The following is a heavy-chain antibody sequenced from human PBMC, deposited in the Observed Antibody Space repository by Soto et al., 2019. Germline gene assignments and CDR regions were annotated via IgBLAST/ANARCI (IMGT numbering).Heavy chain of an antibody. CDR2: ISSSSSHT. Sequence: SGFTFSSSAMSWMRQAPGKGLEWVSYISSSSSHTNYADSVKGRFTISRDNAKNSLYLQMNSLRAEDTAVYYCARSPYSSSWYYFDYWGRGTLVTVSS. CDR1: GFTFSSSA. J-gene: IGHJ4*02. D-gene: IGHD6-13*01. CDR3: ARSPYSSSWYYFDY. V-gene: IGHV3-11*03.